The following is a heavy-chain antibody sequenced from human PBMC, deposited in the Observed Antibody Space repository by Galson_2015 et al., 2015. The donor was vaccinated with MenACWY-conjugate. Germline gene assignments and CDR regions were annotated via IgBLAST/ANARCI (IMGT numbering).Heavy chain of an antibody. V-gene: IGHV4-61*05. J-gene: IGHJ4*02. Sequence: SETLSLTCTVSDDSLHSTTFYWGWIRQPPGKGLEWIGYMYYSGSANYNPSLKSRVTISVDTSKNQFSLTMTSVTAADTAVYYCARGVNLASMAGYWGQGTLVTVSS. CDR3: ARGVNLASMAGY. D-gene: IGHD3-3*02. CDR2: MYYSGSA. CDR1: DDSLHSTTFY.